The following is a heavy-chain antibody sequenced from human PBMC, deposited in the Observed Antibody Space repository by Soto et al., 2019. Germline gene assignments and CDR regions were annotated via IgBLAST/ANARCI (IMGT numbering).Heavy chain of an antibody. J-gene: IGHJ6*02. CDR3: ARDHYYDTSGDV. V-gene: IGHV1-18*04. CDR1: GYTFTSYG. Sequence: ASVKVSCKASGYTFTSYGLSWVRQAPGQGLEWMGWISAYNGETNYAQNLQGRVTMTTDTSTTTAYMELRSLRSDDTAVYYCARDHYYDTSGDVWGQGTKVTVYS. D-gene: IGHD3-22*01. CDR2: ISAYNGET.